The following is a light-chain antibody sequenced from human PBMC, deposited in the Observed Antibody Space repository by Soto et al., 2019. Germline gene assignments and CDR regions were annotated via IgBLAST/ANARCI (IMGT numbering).Light chain of an antibody. V-gene: IGKV3-15*01. CDR2: GAS. Sequence: EIVMRQSPATLSVSQGERATLSCRASQSVTTNLAWYQHKPGQAPRLLIYGASTGATGIPARFTGSGSGTEFTLTISSLQSEDFAVYYCQQDGSSPMTFGQGTKVDI. J-gene: IGKJ1*01. CDR3: QQDGSSPMT. CDR1: QSVTTN.